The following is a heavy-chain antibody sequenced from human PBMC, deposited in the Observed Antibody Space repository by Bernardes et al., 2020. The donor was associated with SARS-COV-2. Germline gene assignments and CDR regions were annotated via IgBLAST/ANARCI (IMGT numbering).Heavy chain of an antibody. D-gene: IGHD3-22*01. CDR1: GYTFTSYD. CDR3: ARGRRVYDSSGYYYWFDY. J-gene: IGHJ4*02. CDR2: MNPNSGNT. Sequence: ASVKVSCKASGYTFTSYDINWVRQATGQGLEWMGWMNPNSGNTGYAQKFQGRVTMTRNTSISTAYMELSSLRSEDTAVYYCARGRRVYDSSGYYYWFDYWGQGTLVTVSS. V-gene: IGHV1-8*01.